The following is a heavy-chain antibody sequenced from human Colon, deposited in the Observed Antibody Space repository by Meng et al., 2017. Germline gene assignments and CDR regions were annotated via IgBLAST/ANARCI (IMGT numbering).Heavy chain of an antibody. CDR1: NGSINSADYY. D-gene: IGHD2-2*01. CDR2: IHSSGNT. J-gene: IGHJ4*02. Sequence: QVQLQESGPGLVKPSQTLPLTCTISNGSINSADYYWNWIRQPPGKGPEWLGYIHSSGNTYYTPSLKSRLAMSLDTSKNQFSLRLTSVTAADTAVYYCARNPVIPDARTFDFWDQGALVTVSS. V-gene: IGHV4-30-4*01. CDR3: ARNPVIPDARTFDF.